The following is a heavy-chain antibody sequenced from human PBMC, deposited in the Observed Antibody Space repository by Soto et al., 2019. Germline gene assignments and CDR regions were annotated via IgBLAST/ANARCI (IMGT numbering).Heavy chain of an antibody. CDR1: GGSMSGYY. CDR3: VRQGYGPLHGLVDV. D-gene: IGHD5-18*01. CDR2: VHDSWGA. Sequence: SETLSLTCTVSGGSMSGYYWSWIRLPPGKPMEWIGYVHDSWGAAYNPSLRSRVAISLDTSKSQSSLSLTSVSATDTAMYYCVRQGYGPLHGLVDVWGQGTTVTVSS. V-gene: IGHV4-59*08. J-gene: IGHJ6*02.